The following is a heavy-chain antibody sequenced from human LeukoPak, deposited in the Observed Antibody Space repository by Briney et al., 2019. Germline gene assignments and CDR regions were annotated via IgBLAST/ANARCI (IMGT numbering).Heavy chain of an antibody. CDR2: IYYSGST. Sequence: PSRTLSLTCTVSGGTLSSGGYYWSWIRQHPGLDLEWFGYIYYSGSTYYNPSLKSRVTISVDTSKNQFPLKLSSVPAADTAVYYCARGGYKPPKAFDIWGQGTMVTVSS. J-gene: IGHJ3*02. V-gene: IGHV4-31*03. D-gene: IGHD5-24*01. CDR3: ARGGYKPPKAFDI. CDR1: GGTLSSGGYY.